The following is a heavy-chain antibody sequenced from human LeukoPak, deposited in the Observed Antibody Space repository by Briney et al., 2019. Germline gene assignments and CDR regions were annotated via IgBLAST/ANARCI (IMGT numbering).Heavy chain of an antibody. Sequence: ASVKVSCKASGYTFTSYGISWVRRAPGQGLEWMGWISAYNGNTNYAQKLQGRVTMTTDTSTSTAYMELRSLRSDDTAVYYCARDTPRRGGYGAYLDYWGQGTLVTVSS. D-gene: IGHD5-12*01. V-gene: IGHV1-18*01. CDR1: GYTFTSYG. J-gene: IGHJ4*02. CDR2: ISAYNGNT. CDR3: ARDTPRRGGYGAYLDY.